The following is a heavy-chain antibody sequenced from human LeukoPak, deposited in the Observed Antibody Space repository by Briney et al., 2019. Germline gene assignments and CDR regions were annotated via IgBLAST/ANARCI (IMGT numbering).Heavy chain of an antibody. CDR1: GYTLTELS. J-gene: IGHJ4*02. Sequence: ASVTVFFKVSGYTLTELSMHWVRQAPGKGLEWMGGFDPEDGETIYAQKFQGRVTMTEDTSTDTAYMELSSLRSEDTAVYYCATATCGGDCSAPLDYWGQGTLVTVSS. CDR2: FDPEDGET. V-gene: IGHV1-24*01. CDR3: ATATCGGDCSAPLDY. D-gene: IGHD2-21*02.